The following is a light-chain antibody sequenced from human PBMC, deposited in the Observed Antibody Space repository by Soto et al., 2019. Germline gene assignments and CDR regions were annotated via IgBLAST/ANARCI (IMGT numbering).Light chain of an antibody. J-gene: IGKJ4*01. V-gene: IGKV1-5*03. Sequence: IQMTQSPCTPSGSVGDRVTITCRASQTISSWLAWYQQKPGKAPKLLIYKASTLKSGVPSRFSGSGSGTEFTLTISSLQPEDFASFYCQQYTSYPLTFGGGTKVDI. CDR3: QQYTSYPLT. CDR2: KAS. CDR1: QTISSW.